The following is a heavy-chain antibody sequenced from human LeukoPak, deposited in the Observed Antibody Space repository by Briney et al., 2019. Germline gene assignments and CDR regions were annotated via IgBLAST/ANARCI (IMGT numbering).Heavy chain of an antibody. CDR1: GGSISNYY. CDR3: ARSYDSRGYYYYGMDV. V-gene: IGHV4-59*01. D-gene: IGHD3-22*01. J-gene: IGHJ6*02. Sequence: SETLSLTCTVSGGSISNYYWSWVRQPPGKGLDWIGYIYYSGSTNYNPSLKSRVTISLDTSKNQFSLRLSSVTAADTAVYYCARSYDSRGYYYYGMDVWGQGTTVTVSS. CDR2: IYYSGST.